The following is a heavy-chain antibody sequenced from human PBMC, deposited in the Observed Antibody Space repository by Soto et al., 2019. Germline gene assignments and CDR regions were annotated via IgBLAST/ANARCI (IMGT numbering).Heavy chain of an antibody. CDR1: GGSFSGYY. V-gene: IGHV4-34*01. CDR2: INHSGST. D-gene: IGHD2-2*02. Sequence: SETLSLTCAVYGGSFSGYYWSWIRQPPGKGLEWIGEINHSGSTNYNPSLKSRVTISVDTSKNQFSLKLSSVTAADTAVYYCARDQRLLVLPGAIHHWFDPWGQGTLVTVYS. CDR3: ARDQRLLVLPGAIHHWFDP. J-gene: IGHJ5*02.